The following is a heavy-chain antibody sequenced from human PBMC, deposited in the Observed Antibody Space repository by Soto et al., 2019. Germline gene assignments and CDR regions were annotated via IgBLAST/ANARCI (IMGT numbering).Heavy chain of an antibody. CDR3: AKRAWRSFYFAY. J-gene: IGHJ4*02. CDR2: ISGSGDST. CDR1: GFTFSSYA. V-gene: IGHV3-23*01. Sequence: GGSLRLSCAASGFTFSSYAMSWVRQAPGKGLEWVSVISGSGDSTYYADSVKGRFTISRDNSKNTLYLQINSLRAEDTALYYCAKRAWRSFYFAYWGQGTLVTVSS.